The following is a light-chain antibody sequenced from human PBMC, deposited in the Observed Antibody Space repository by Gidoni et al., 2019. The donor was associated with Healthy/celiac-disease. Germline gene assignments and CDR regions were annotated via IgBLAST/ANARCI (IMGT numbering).Light chain of an antibody. CDR1: QSISSY. J-gene: IGKJ4*01. V-gene: IGKV1-39*01. CDR2: AAS. CDR3: QQSYSTPPG. Sequence: DIQMTQSPSSLSASVGDSVTITYRASQSISSYLNWYQQKPGKAPKLLIYAASSLQSGVPSRFSGSGSGTDFTLTISSLQPEDFATYYCQQSYSTPPGFGGGTKVEIK.